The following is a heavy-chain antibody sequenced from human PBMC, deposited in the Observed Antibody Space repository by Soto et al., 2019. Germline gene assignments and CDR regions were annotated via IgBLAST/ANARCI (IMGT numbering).Heavy chain of an antibody. CDR2: ISNSGGRT. CDR1: GFTFSSYA. V-gene: IGHV3-23*01. J-gene: IGHJ6*02. CDR3: AKGPWCSSTSCYGDYYYGMDV. D-gene: IGHD2-2*01. Sequence: GGSLRLSCAASGFTFSSYAMSWVRQAPGKGLEWVSTISNSGGRTYYADSVKGRFAISRDNSKNTLYLQMTSLRPEDTAVYYCAKGPWCSSTSCYGDYYYGMDVWGQGTRVTVS.